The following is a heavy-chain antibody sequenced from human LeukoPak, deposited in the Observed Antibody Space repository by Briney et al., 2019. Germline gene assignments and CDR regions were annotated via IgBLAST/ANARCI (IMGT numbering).Heavy chain of an antibody. CDR2: IRYDATGQ. D-gene: IGHD1-26*01. CDR1: GFTFSSYG. V-gene: IGHV3-30*02. CDR3: AKIGPIVGDVVYF. Sequence: GGSLRLSCAASGFTFSSYGLHWVRQAPGKGLEWVAFIRYDATGQYYADSVTGRFTISRDNSKGMLYLQMNSLRPEDTAMYYCAKIGPIVGDVVYFWGQGTLVTVSS. J-gene: IGHJ4*02.